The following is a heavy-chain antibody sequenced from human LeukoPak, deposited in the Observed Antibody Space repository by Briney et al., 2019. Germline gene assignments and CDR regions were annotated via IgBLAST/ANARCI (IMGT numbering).Heavy chain of an antibody. V-gene: IGHV3-21*01. CDR1: GFTFSSYS. CDR2: ISSSSSYI. CDR3: ARVLGDYGEFDY. Sequence: GGSLRLSCAASGFTFSSYSMNWVRQAPGKGLEWVSSISSSSSYIYCADSVKGRFTISRDNAKNSLYLQMNSLRAEDTAVYYCARVLGDYGEFDYWGQGTLVTVSS. J-gene: IGHJ4*02. D-gene: IGHD4-17*01.